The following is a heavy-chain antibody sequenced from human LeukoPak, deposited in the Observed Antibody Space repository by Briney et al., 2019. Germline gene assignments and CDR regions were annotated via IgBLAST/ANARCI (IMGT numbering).Heavy chain of an antibody. J-gene: IGHJ3*02. Sequence: ASVKVSCKASGYTFTSYYMHWVRQAPGQGLEWMGIINPSGGSTSYAQKFQGRVTMTRDTSTSIVYMELSSLRSEDTAVYYCARAVYGDKGGGAFDIWGQGTMVTVSS. D-gene: IGHD4-23*01. CDR1: GYTFTSYY. CDR3: ARAVYGDKGGGAFDI. V-gene: IGHV1-46*01. CDR2: INPSGGST.